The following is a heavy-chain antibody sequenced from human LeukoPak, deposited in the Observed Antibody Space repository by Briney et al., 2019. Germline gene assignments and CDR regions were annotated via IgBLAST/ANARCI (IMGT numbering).Heavy chain of an antibody. Sequence: PSETLSLTCAVYGGAFSGYYWSWIRQPPGKGLEWIGEINHSGSTNYNPSLKSRVTISVDTSKNQFSLKLSSVTAADTAVYYCARAVVVVAATRAFDYWGQGTLVTVSS. D-gene: IGHD2-15*01. CDR1: GGAFSGYY. CDR2: INHSGST. V-gene: IGHV4-34*01. J-gene: IGHJ4*02. CDR3: ARAVVVVAATRAFDY.